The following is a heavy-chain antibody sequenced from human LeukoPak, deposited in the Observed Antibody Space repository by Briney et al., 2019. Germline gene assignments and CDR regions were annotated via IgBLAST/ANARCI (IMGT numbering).Heavy chain of an antibody. CDR3: ARAYSGYTYGYHY. J-gene: IGHJ4*02. CDR1: GFTFSDYN. V-gene: IGHV3-48*01. Sequence: GGSLRLSCAASGFTFSDYNINWVRQPPGKGLESISYISSSSSTIYYADSVKGRFTISRDNAKNSLYLQMNSLRAEDTAVYYCARAYSGYTYGYHYWGQGTLVTVSS. D-gene: IGHD5-18*01. CDR2: ISSSSSTI.